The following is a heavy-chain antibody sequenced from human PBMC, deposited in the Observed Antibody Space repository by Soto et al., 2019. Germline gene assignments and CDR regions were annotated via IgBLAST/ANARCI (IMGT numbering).Heavy chain of an antibody. D-gene: IGHD3-10*01. V-gene: IGHV1-8*01. CDR2: MNPNSGNT. CDR3: ARGMRITMVRGVKKPYYFDY. CDR1: GYTFTSYD. J-gene: IGHJ4*02. Sequence: ASVKVSCKASGYTFTSYDINWVRQATGQGLEWMGWMNPNSGNTGYAQKFQGRVTMTRNTSISTAYMELSSLRSEDTAVYYCARGMRITMVRGVKKPYYFDYWGQGTLVTVSS.